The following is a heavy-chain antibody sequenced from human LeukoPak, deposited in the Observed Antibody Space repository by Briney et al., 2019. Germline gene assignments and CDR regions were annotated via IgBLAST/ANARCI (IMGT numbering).Heavy chain of an antibody. CDR2: ISAYNGNT. V-gene: IGHV1-18*04. CDR3: ARDWEDIVVVVAARGGDAFDI. CDR1: GYTFTIYG. J-gene: IGHJ3*02. Sequence: ASVRVSCRASGYTFTIYGISWVRQAPGQGLEGMGWISAYNGNTNYAQKLQGRVTMTTDTSTSTAYMELRSLRSDDTAVYYCARDWEDIVVVVAARGGDAFDIWGQGTMVTVSS. D-gene: IGHD2-15*01.